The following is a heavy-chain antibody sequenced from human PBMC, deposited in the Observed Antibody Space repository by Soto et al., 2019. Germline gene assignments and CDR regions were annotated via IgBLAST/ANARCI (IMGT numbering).Heavy chain of an antibody. D-gene: IGHD2-15*01. J-gene: IGHJ4*02. CDR2: FNPKTGGA. V-gene: IGHV1-2*02. Sequence: GASVKVSCEASGYIVPDFYIRCVLQAPGQGLEWMGWFNPKTGGANSAQKFQGRVTMTRDTSITTVYLELSSLTSDDTAVYFCSRASAAATSWFVYWGQGSLVIVSS. CDR1: GYIVPDFY. CDR3: SRASAAATSWFVY.